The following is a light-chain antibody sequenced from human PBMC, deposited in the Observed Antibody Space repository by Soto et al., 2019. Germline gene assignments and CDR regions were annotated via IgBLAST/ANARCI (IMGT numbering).Light chain of an antibody. J-gene: IGLJ2*01. V-gene: IGLV2-14*01. CDR2: EVN. CDR1: SSDIGAYDY. Sequence: QSALTQPASLSGSPGQSITISCTGTSSDIGAYDYVSWFQQHPGKAPKLMISEVNNRPSGVSNRFSGSKSGNTAYLTISGLQVEDEAEYYCISYAGSNNFVVFGGGTKLTVL. CDR3: ISYAGSNNFVV.